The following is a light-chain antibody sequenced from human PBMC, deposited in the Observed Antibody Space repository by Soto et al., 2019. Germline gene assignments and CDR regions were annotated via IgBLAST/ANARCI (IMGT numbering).Light chain of an antibody. CDR3: QQYSNWPPWT. V-gene: IGKV3D-15*01. CDR1: QSVSTN. Sequence: RGMTQSPATLSVSPGQRATLSCRASQSVSTNLAWYQQKPGQAPRLLIYGASTRATGIPARFSGSGSGTEFTLTISGLQSDDFAVYYCQQYSNWPPWTFGQGTRVDFK. J-gene: IGKJ1*01. CDR2: GAS.